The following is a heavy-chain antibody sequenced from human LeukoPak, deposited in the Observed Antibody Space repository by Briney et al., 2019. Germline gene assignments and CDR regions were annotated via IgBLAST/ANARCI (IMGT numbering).Heavy chain of an antibody. Sequence: GGSLRLSCAASGFTFSSYEMSWVRQAPGKGLEWVSYISSSGGTAKYADSVKGRFTISRDNAKNSLHLQMNSLRAEDTAVYYCAGDLPRWGQGTLVTVSS. CDR3: AGDLPR. J-gene: IGHJ4*02. CDR2: ISSSGGTA. V-gene: IGHV3-48*03. CDR1: GFTFSSYE.